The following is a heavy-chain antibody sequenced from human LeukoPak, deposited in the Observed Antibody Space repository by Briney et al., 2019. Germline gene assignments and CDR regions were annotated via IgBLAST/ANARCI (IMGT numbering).Heavy chain of an antibody. Sequence: GGSLRLSCAASGFFFSKNGMHWVRQAPGKGLEWVAFIRHDESKKNYADSVKGRFTISRDNSKNTLSLQMNSLRADDAAVYYCAKFSYGDYVAWGQGTLVTVSS. V-gene: IGHV3-30*02. CDR1: GFFFSKNG. J-gene: IGHJ5*02. CDR3: AKFSYGDYVA. CDR2: IRHDESKK. D-gene: IGHD4-17*01.